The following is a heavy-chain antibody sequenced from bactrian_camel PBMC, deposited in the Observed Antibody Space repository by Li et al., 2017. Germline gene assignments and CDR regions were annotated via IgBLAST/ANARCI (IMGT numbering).Heavy chain of an antibody. CDR3: AAESVVSCTSWYGGKLNPDEYDY. CDR2: LDNVGST. Sequence: QVQLGESGGGTAQTGGSLRLSCVASGDTKNYCMAWFRQAPGKEREGVAVLDNVGSTNYADSVKGRFTISKDNAKNTLYLQMNSLVPEDTAVYYCAAESVVSCTSWYGGKLNPDEYDYWGQGTQVTVS. D-gene: IGHD6*01. J-gene: IGHJ4*01. V-gene: IGHV3S53*01. CDR1: GDTKNYC.